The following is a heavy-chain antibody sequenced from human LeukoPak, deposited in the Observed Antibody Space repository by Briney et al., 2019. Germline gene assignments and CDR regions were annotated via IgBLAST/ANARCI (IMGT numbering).Heavy chain of an antibody. CDR1: GGSFSGYY. D-gene: IGHD2-15*01. Sequence: TSETLSLTRAVYGGSFSGYYWSWIRQPPGKGLEWIGEINHSGSTNYNPSLKSRVTISVDTSKNQFSLKLSSVTAADTAVYYCARGLVVVAATRGYYYYYGMDVWGQGTTVTVSS. CDR2: INHSGST. CDR3: ARGLVVVAATRGYYYYYGMDV. V-gene: IGHV4-34*01. J-gene: IGHJ6*02.